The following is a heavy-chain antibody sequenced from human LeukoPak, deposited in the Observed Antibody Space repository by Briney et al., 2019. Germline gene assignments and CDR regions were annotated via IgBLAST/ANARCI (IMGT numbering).Heavy chain of an antibody. CDR3: AKEGTGIHLDY. V-gene: IGHV3-30-3*01. D-gene: IGHD1-1*01. Sequence: GASLRLSCAASGFTFSSNAIHWVRQAPGKGLEWVAEISYDGGNTYYADSVKGRFTISRDNSKNTLYLQMNSLRAEDTAVYYCAKEGTGIHLDYWGQGTLVTVST. CDR1: GFTFSSNA. J-gene: IGHJ4*02. CDR2: ISYDGGNT.